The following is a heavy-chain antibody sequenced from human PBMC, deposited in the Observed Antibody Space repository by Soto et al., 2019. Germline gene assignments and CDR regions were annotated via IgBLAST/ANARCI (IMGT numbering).Heavy chain of an antibody. CDR1: GGSFSGYY. CDR2: INHSGST. D-gene: IGHD3-22*01. J-gene: IGHJ4*02. V-gene: IGHV4-34*01. CDR3: ASRGYYDPNSAY. Sequence: SETLSLTCAVYGGSFSGYYWSWIRQPPGKGLEWIGEINHSGSTNYNPSLKSRVTISVDTSKNQFSLKLSSVTAADTAVYYCASRGYYDPNSAYWGQGTLVTVSS.